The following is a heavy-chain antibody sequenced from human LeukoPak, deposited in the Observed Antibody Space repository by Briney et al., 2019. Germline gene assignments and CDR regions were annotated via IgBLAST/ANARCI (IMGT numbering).Heavy chain of an antibody. CDR2: IYHSGNT. CDR3: ARHRGGGTSLPVLDY. CDR1: GGSISSGDYY. Sequence: SETLSLTCTVSGGSISSGDYYWSWIRQPPGKGLEWIGYIYHSGNTYYNPSLESRVTISVDRSKNQFSLRLSSVAAADTAVYYCARHRGGGTSLPVLDYWGQGTLVTVSS. V-gene: IGHV4-30-2*01. J-gene: IGHJ4*02. D-gene: IGHD4-23*01.